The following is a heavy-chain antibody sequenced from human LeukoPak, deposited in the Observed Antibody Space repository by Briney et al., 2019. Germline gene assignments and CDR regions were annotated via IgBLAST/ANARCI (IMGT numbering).Heavy chain of an antibody. V-gene: IGHV4-39*01. D-gene: IGHD3-10*01. Sequence: PSETLSLTCTISGGSISAIPYYWGWIRQPPGKGLEWIGSVYYPGSPYYSPSLKTRVTISVDTPKNQFSLKLSSVTAADTAVYFCARSHFYGSGVDSWGRGTLVTVSS. J-gene: IGHJ5*01. CDR3: ARSHFYGSGVDS. CDR1: GGSISAIPYY. CDR2: VYYPGSP.